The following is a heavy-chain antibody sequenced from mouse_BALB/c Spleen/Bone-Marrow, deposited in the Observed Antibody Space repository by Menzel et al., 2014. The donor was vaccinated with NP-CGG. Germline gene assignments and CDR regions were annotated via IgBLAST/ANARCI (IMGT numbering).Heavy chain of an antibody. CDR1: GFDFXRYW. CDR2: INPDSNTI. D-gene: IGHD1-2*01. Sequence: EVQLQESGGGLVQPGGSLKLSCAASGFDFXRYWMSWVRQAPGKGLEWIGEINPDSNTINYTPSLKDKFIISRDNAKNTLYLQMSKVRSEDTALYYCARLGYYGSFAYWGQGTLVTVSA. J-gene: IGHJ3*01. V-gene: IGHV4-1*02. CDR3: ARLGYYGSFAY.